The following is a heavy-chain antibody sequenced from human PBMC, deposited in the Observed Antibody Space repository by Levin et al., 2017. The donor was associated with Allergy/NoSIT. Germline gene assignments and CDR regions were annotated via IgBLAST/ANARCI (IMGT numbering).Heavy chain of an antibody. J-gene: IGHJ4*02. CDR1: GFTFSSYA. CDR2: ISYDGSNK. D-gene: IGHD2-15*01. CDR3: ARETFVVVVAATPDY. Sequence: GGSLRLSCAASGFTFSSYAMHWVRQAPGKGLEWVAVISYDGSNKYYADSVKGRFTISRDNSKNTLYLQMNSLRAEDTAVYYCARETFVVVVAATPDYWGQGTLVTVSS. V-gene: IGHV3-30-3*01.